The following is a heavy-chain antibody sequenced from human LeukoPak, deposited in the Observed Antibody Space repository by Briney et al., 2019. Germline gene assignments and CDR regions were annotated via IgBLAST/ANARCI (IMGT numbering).Heavy chain of an antibody. D-gene: IGHD3-10*01. J-gene: IGHJ4*02. CDR1: GFTFNSYA. CDR3: AKALGHSREYYFDC. Sequence: GGSLRLSCAASGFTFNSYAITWVRQAPGEGLEWVSAISGRGDSTYYADSVKGRFTISRDNSMNTLYLQMNSLRAEDTAVYYCAKALGHSREYYFDCWGRGTLVTVSS. V-gene: IGHV3-23*01. CDR2: ISGRGDST.